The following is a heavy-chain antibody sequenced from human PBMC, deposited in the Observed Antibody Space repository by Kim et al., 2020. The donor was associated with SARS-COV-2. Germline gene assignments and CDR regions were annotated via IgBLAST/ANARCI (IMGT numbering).Heavy chain of an antibody. D-gene: IGHD5-18*01. CDR2: IYYSGST. Sequence: SETLSLTCTVSGGSISSYYWSWIRQPPGKGLEWIGYIYYSGSTNYNPSLKSRVTISVDTSKNQFSLKLSSLTAADTAVYYCARHDVDTAMAVDYWGQGTL. CDR1: GGSISSYY. V-gene: IGHV4-59*08. J-gene: IGHJ4*02. CDR3: ARHDVDTAMAVDY.